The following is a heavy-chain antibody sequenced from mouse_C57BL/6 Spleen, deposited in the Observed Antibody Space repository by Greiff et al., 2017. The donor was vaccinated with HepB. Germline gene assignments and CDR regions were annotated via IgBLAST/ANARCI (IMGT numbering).Heavy chain of an antibody. D-gene: IGHD1-1*01. CDR2: INPSTGGT. V-gene: IGHV1-42*01. CDR1: GYSFTGYY. Sequence: VQLKESGPELVKPGASVKISCKASGYSFTGYYMNWVKQSPEKSLEWIGEINPSTGGTTYNQKFKAKATLTEDKSSSTAYMQLKSLTSEDSAVYYCARWTVVAPFDYWGQGTTLTVSS. J-gene: IGHJ2*01. CDR3: ARWTVVAPFDY.